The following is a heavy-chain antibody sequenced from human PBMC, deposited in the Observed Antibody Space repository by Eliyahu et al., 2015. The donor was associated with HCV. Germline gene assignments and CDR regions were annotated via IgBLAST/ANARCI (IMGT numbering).Heavy chain of an antibody. CDR1: GYTXXXYD. J-gene: IGHJ4*02. V-gene: IGHV1-8*01. CDR2: MNPDSGNT. CDR3: TRGREGLSLQLWYEAWGDY. Sequence: QVQLVQSGAEVKKPGASVKVSCKASGYTXXXYDXXWVRQATGQGLEWMGWMNPDSGNTAYAQKFQGRVTMTRNTSISTAYMELSSLRSEDTALYYCTRGREGLSLQLWYEAWGDYWGQGTLVTVSS. D-gene: IGHD5-18*01.